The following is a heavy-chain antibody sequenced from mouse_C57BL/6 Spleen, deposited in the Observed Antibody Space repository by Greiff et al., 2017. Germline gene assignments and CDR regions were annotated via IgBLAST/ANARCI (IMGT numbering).Heavy chain of an antibody. CDR2: INPSSGYT. V-gene: IGHV1-4*01. CDR3: ASEGDTSLDY. CDR1: GYTFTSYT. J-gene: IGHJ4*01. Sequence: VKLQESGAELARPGASVKMSCKASGYTFTSYTMHWVKQRPGQGLEWIGYINPSSGYTKYNQKFKDKATLTADKSSSTAYMQLSSLTAEDSAVYYCASEGDTSLDYWGQGTSVTVAS.